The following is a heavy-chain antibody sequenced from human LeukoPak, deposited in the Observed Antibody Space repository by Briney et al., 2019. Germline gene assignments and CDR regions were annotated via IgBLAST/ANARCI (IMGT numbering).Heavy chain of an antibody. Sequence: SVKVSCKASGGTFSSYAISWVRQAPGQGLEWMGRIIPILGIANYAQKFQGRVTITADKSTSTAYMELSSLRSEDTAVYYCARDPGSDYGSTQLDYWGQGTLVTVSS. V-gene: IGHV1-69*04. CDR2: IIPILGIA. J-gene: IGHJ4*02. CDR3: ARDPGSDYGSTQLDY. D-gene: IGHD4-17*01. CDR1: GGTFSSYA.